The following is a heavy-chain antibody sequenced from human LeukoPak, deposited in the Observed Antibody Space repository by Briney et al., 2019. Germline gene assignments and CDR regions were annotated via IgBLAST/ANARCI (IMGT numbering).Heavy chain of an antibody. Sequence: PGGSLRLSCAASGFTFSTYAMSWVRQAPGKGLEWVSGISGSGGSTDYADSVKGRFAISRDNSKNTLYLQMNSLRAEDTAIYSCAKSRSCDNSGSYFDYWGQGTLVTVSS. CDR2: ISGSGGST. J-gene: IGHJ4*02. D-gene: IGHD3-22*01. CDR1: GFTFSTYA. CDR3: AKSRSCDNSGSYFDY. V-gene: IGHV3-23*01.